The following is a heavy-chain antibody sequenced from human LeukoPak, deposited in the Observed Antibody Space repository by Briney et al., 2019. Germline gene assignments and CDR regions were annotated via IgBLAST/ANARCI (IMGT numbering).Heavy chain of an antibody. CDR2: IYYSGST. CDR3: ARLAVCGGDCFAFDI. D-gene: IGHD2-21*02. CDR1: SGAISSYY. V-gene: IGHV4-59*01. J-gene: IGHJ3*02. Sequence: SETLSLTCTVSSGAISSYYWSWIRQPPGKGLEWIGDIYYSGSTNYNPSLKSRVPISVDTSKNQFSLKLSSVTAADTAVYYCARLAVCGGDCFAFDIWGQGTMVTVSS.